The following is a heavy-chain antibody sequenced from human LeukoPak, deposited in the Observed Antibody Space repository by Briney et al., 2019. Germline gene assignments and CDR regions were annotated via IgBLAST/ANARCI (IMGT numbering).Heavy chain of an antibody. V-gene: IGHV3-74*01. CDR2: INADGSTE. D-gene: IGHD1-14*01. J-gene: IGHJ3*01. CDR3: VVVVEPPDSDGFDV. CDR1: GFTFGNSW. Sequence: GSLRLSCAASGFTFGNSWVHWVRQAPGKGLVWVSLINADGSTETYADSVKGRFTISRDNARNTLSLQMNSLTIEGTAVYYCVVVVEPPDSDGFDVWGQGTMITVSS.